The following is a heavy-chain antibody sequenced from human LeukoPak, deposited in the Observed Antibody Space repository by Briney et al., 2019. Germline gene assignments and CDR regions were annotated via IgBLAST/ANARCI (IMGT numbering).Heavy chain of an antibody. D-gene: IGHD6-13*01. Sequence: PGGSLRLSCAASGFTFSSYGMHWVRQAPGKGLEWVEVIWYDGSNKYYADSVKGRFTISRDNSKNTLYLQMNSLRAEDTAVYYCARDRYSSSWYPSYYYYYGMDVWGQGTTVTVSS. CDR1: GFTFSSYG. CDR3: ARDRYSSSWYPSYYYYYGMDV. V-gene: IGHV3-33*01. CDR2: IWYDGSNK. J-gene: IGHJ6*02.